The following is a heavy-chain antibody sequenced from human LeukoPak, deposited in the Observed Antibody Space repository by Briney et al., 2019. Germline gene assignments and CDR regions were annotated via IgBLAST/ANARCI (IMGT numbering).Heavy chain of an antibody. CDR1: GGSMMTYY. D-gene: IGHD4-23*01. CDR3: ARANDFGGTNDAFDI. V-gene: IGHV4-59*01. J-gene: IGHJ3*02. Sequence: SETLSLTCTVSGGSMMTYYWSWIRQPPGKGLEWIGYTSHSGSTTYSPSLQSRVSISVDTSKNQFSLKLNSVTAADTAVFYCARANDFGGTNDAFDIWGQGTMVIVSS. CDR2: TSHSGST.